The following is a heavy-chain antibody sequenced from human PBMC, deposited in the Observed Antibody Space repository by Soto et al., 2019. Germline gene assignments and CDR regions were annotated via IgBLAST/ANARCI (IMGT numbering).Heavy chain of an antibody. CDR2: INPNSGGT. J-gene: IGHJ6*02. D-gene: IGHD1-1*01. Sequence: QVPLVQSGAEVKKPGASVKVSCKASGYTFTGYYMHWVRQAPGQGLEWMGWINPNSGGTNYAQKFQGWVTMTRDTSISTAYMELSRLRSDDTAVYYCARGSTGNSLGGGHGYYYYGMDVWGQGTTVTVSS. CDR3: ARGSTGNSLGGGHGYYYYGMDV. CDR1: GYTFTGYY. V-gene: IGHV1-2*04.